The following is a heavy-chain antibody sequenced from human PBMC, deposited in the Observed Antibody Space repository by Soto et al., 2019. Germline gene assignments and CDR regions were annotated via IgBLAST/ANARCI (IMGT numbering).Heavy chain of an antibody. J-gene: IGHJ6*02. Sequence: LRLCCAASGFTFSSYWMSWVRQAPGKGLEWVANIKQDGSEKYYVDSVKGRFTISRDNAKNSLYLQMNSLRAEDTAVYYCARDHRTLDYYYYGMDVWGQGXTVTVSS. CDR2: IKQDGSEK. CDR3: ARDHRTLDYYYYGMDV. V-gene: IGHV3-7*03. CDR1: GFTFSSYW.